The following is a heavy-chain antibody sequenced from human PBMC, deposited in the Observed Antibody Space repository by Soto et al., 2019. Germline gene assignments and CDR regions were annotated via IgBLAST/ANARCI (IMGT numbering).Heavy chain of an antibody. CDR2: IYYSGST. J-gene: IGHJ4*02. CDR3: ARVIGDLDFDY. CDR1: GGSISSGDYY. Sequence: SETLSLTCAVSGGSISSGDYYWSWIRQPPGKGLEWIGYIYYSGSTYYNPSLKSRVTISVDTSKNQFSLKLSSVTAADTAVYYCARVIGDLDFDYWGQGTLVTV. D-gene: IGHD3-10*01. V-gene: IGHV4-30-4*01.